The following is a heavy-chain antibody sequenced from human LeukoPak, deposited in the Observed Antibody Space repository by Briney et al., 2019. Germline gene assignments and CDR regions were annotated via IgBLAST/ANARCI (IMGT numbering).Heavy chain of an antibody. CDR2: IYTSGST. Sequence: PSETLSLTCTVSGVSISSYCWSWIRQPAGKGLEWIGRIYTSGSTNYNPSLKSRVTMSVDTSKNQFSLKLSSVTAADTAVYYCARDLDVGAVAGTNWFDPWGQGTLVTVSS. J-gene: IGHJ5*02. D-gene: IGHD6-19*01. CDR3: ARDLDVGAVAGTNWFDP. CDR1: GVSISSYC. V-gene: IGHV4-4*07.